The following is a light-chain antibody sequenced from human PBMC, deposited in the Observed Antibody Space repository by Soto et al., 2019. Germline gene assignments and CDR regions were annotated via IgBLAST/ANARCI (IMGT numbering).Light chain of an antibody. J-gene: IGLJ1*01. Sequence: QSALTQPASVSGSPGQSITISCTGTSSDVGGYNYVSWYQQRPGKAPKLMIYEVSNRPSGVSNRFSGSKSGNTASLTISGLQAEDEADYYCSSYTSSVYVFGTGTKVTVL. CDR3: SSYTSSVYV. V-gene: IGLV2-14*01. CDR2: EVS. CDR1: SSDVGGYNY.